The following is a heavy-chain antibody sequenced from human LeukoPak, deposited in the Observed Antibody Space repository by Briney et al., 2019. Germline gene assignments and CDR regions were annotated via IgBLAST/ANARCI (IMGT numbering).Heavy chain of an antibody. CDR3: ARNPNPDY. CDR2: ISSSSSYI. Sequence: GSLRLSCAASGFTFSSYSMNWVRQAPGKGLEWVSSISSSSSYIYYAGSVKGRFTISRDNAKNSLYLQMNSLRAEDTAVYYCARNPNPDYWGQGTLVTVSS. V-gene: IGHV3-21*01. CDR1: GFTFSSYS. J-gene: IGHJ4*02.